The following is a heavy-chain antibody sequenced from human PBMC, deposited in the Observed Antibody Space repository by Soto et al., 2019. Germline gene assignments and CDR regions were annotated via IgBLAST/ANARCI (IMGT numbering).Heavy chain of an antibody. V-gene: IGHV5-51*01. J-gene: IGHJ4*02. Sequence: PAESLKISCKGSGYSFSSYWIGWVRQMPGQGPEWMGIIYPGDSDTRYSPSFQGKVTISADKYISTAYLQWSSLKASDTAMYYCARYCSGGSCYSPSYQSEYWGQETIVIVSS. CDR3: ARYCSGGSCYSPSYQSEY. CDR2: IYPGDSDT. CDR1: GYSFSSYW. D-gene: IGHD2-15*01.